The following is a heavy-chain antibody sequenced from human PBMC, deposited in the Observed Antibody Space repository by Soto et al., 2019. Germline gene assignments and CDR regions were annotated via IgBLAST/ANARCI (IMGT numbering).Heavy chain of an antibody. CDR2: ISPYTGNT. CDR1: GYIFVNYG. J-gene: IGHJ6*02. CDR3: VMVDNYVTPTPQDV. Sequence: QVQLVQSGDEVKKPGASVKVSCKASGYIFVNYGIAWVRQSPGQGLEWMGWISPYTGNTHSASKVQGRLTMTTDTSTSTAYMDLGSLTSDDTAVYYCVMVDNYVTPTPQDVWGQGTTVTVSS. V-gene: IGHV1-18*01. D-gene: IGHD3-16*01.